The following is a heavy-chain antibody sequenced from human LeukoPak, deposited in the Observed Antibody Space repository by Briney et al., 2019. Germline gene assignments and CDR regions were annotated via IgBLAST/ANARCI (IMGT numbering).Heavy chain of an antibody. V-gene: IGHV4-34*01. CDR1: GGSFSGYY. Sequence: PSETLSLTCAVYGGSFSGYYWSWIRQPPGKGLEWIGNIFYSGSTYYSPSLKSRVTISLDTSRNQFSLKLSSVAATDTAVYYCARGGYGSGTYYLDYWGQGTLVTVSS. CDR3: ARGGYGSGTYYLDY. CDR2: IFYSGST. J-gene: IGHJ4*02. D-gene: IGHD3-10*01.